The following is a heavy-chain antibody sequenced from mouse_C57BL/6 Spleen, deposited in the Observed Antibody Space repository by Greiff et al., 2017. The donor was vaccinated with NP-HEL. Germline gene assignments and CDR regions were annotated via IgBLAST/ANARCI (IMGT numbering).Heavy chain of an antibody. CDR2: IDPSDSYT. V-gene: IGHV1-69*01. CDR1: GYTFTSYW. Sequence: QVQLQQPGAELVMPGASAKLSCKASGYTFTSYWMHWVKQRPGQGLEWIGEIDPSDSYTNYNQKFKGKSTLTVDKSSSTAYMQLSSLTSEDSAVYYCARSLYGGGFAYWGQGTLVTVSA. CDR3: ARSLYGGGFAY. D-gene: IGHD1-1*02. J-gene: IGHJ3*01.